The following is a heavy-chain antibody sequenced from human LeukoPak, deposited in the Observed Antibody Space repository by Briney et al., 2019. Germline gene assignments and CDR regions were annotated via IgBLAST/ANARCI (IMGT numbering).Heavy chain of an antibody. CDR2: INPNSGGT. V-gene: IGHV1-2*02. CDR1: GYTFTDYY. CDR3: ARDRGYWLGYFDY. D-gene: IGHD3-22*01. Sequence: ASVKVSFKASGYTFTDYYMHWVRRAPGQGLEWMGWINPNSGGTNFAQKFQGRVTMTRDTSISTAYMELSRLTSDDTAVYYCARDRGYWLGYFDYWGQGTLVTVSS. J-gene: IGHJ4*02.